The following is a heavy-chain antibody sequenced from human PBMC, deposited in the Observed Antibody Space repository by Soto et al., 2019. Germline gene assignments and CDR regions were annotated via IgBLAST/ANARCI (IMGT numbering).Heavy chain of an antibody. J-gene: IGHJ3*02. CDR3: ARENLSDAIDI. V-gene: IGHV3-48*03. CDR1: GFDFRIYE. CDR2: IRANDESI. Sequence: RGSLLLSCVSSGFDFRIYEMNWVRQAPGKGLEWVSNIRANDESIYYADSVKGRVSVSRDNAKNSLFLEMNSLRVDDTAVYYCARENLSDAIDIWGQGTMVTVSS.